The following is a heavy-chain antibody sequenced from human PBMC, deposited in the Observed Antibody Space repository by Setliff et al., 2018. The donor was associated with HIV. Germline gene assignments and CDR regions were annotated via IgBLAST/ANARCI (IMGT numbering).Heavy chain of an antibody. CDR1: GFSLSNKYY. Sequence: SETLSLTCTVSGFSLSNKYYWAWIRQPPRKGLEWLASISHTETTYHNPSLKSRVTISIDTSKNQFFLKLNSVTAADTAVYYCARHRNLDRRGEAFDIWGQGTMVTVSS. CDR3: ARHRNLDRRGEAFDI. D-gene: IGHD3-10*01. V-gene: IGHV4-38-2*02. J-gene: IGHJ3*02. CDR2: ISHTETT.